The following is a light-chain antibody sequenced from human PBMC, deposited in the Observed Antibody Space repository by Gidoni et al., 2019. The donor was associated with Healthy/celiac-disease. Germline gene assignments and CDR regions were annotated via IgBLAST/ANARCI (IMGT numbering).Light chain of an antibody. J-gene: IGLJ1*01. CDR1: NIGSKS. Sequence: YVLTKPPSVSVAPGKTARITCGGNNIGSKSVHGYQQKPGQAPVLVIYDDSDRPSGFPERFSGSNSGNTATLTISRVDAGDEADYYCQVWDSSSDHPGYVFGTGTKVTVL. V-gene: IGLV3-21*04. CDR3: QVWDSSSDHPGYV. CDR2: DDS.